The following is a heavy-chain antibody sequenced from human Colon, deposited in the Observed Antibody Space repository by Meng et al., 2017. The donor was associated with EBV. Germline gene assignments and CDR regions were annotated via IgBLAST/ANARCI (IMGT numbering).Heavy chain of an antibody. CDR3: VRGGRDGFFYV. Sequence: QVQLQESGPGLVKPSQTLSLTCAVSGGPISSGGDYWSWIRQPPGEGLEWIGYIYSSGSTYYNPSLKSRITISIDTSKNQFSLNLSSVTAADTAVYYCVRGGRDGFFYVWGQGTTVTVSS. CDR1: GGPISSGGDY. J-gene: IGHJ6*02. V-gene: IGHV4-30-4*01. D-gene: IGHD5-24*01. CDR2: IYSSGST.